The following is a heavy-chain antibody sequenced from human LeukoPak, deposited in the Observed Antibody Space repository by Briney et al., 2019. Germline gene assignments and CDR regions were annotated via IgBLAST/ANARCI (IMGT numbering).Heavy chain of an antibody. CDR1: GFTFSSYA. D-gene: IGHD3-22*01. CDR2: ISGSGGST. J-gene: IGHJ3*02. Sequence: GGSLRLSCAASGFTFSSYAMSWVRQAPGKGLERVSAISGSGGSTYYADSVKGRFTISRDNSKNTLYLQMNSLRAEDTAVYYCAKDQSYDSSGYYWIWGQGTMVTVSS. CDR3: AKDQSYDSSGYYWI. V-gene: IGHV3-23*01.